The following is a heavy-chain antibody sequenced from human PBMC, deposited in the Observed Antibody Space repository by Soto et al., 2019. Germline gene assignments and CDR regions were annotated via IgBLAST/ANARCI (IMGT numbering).Heavy chain of an antibody. CDR1: GGTFSSHA. CDR2: IIPFFKAT. V-gene: IGHV1-69*13. CDR3: ARDVPINYYDSTFYYYAMDV. D-gene: IGHD3-22*01. J-gene: IGHJ6*02. Sequence: GASVKVSCKASGGTFSSHAISWVRQAPGQGLEWMGMIIPFFKATKHAQRFQGRVTITADDSTSTAYMDLSGLRSEDTAVYYCARDVPINYYDSTFYYYAMDVWGQGTTVTV.